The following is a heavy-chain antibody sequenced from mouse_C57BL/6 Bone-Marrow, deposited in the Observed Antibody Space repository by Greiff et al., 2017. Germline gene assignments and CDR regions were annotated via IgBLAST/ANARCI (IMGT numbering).Heavy chain of an antibody. Sequence: VQLQQSGAELVRPGASVKLSCTASGFNIKDDYMHWVKQRPEQGLEWIGWIDPENGDTEYASKFQGKATITAEPSSIPAFLQLSSLTSEDTAVYYCTPPYGFDYWAQGTTLPVSS. CDR1: GFNIKDDY. CDR2: IDPENGDT. D-gene: IGHD1-1*02. V-gene: IGHV14-4*01. J-gene: IGHJ2*01. CDR3: TPPYGFDY.